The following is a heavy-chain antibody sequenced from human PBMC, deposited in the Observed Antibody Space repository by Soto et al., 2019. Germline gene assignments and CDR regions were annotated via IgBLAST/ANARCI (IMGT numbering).Heavy chain of an antibody. Sequence: SETLSLTCTVSGGSISSSSYYWGWIRQPPWKGLEWIGSIYYSGSTYYNPSLKSRVTISVDTSKNQFSLKLSSVTAADTAVYYCARHQKTTVTTAGFDYWGQGXLVTVYS. V-gene: IGHV4-39*01. J-gene: IGHJ4*02. D-gene: IGHD4-17*01. CDR1: GGSISSSSYY. CDR3: ARHQKTTVTTAGFDY. CDR2: IYYSGST.